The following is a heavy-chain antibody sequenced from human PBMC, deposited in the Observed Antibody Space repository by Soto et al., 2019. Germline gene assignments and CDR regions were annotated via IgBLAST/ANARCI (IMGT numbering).Heavy chain of an antibody. Sequence: PGESLKISCKGSGYKFSSYWIGWVRQMPGKGLEWMGIIYSGDSDTRYSPSLQGQVTISVDKSISTAYLQWSSLKASDTAMYYCARLQGIATVADYWGQGTLVTVSS. CDR3: ARLQGIATVADY. V-gene: IGHV5-51*01. J-gene: IGHJ4*02. D-gene: IGHD6-13*01. CDR1: GYKFSSYW. CDR2: IYSGDSDT.